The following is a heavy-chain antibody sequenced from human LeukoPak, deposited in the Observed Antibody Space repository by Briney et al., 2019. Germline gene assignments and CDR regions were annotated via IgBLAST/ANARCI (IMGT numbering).Heavy chain of an antibody. J-gene: IGHJ4*02. CDR1: GFTFSSYD. D-gene: IGHD5-12*01. Sequence: PGRSLRLSCAASGFTFSSYDIHWVRQAPGQGLEWVADISYDGSNKYYADSVKGRFTISRDNSKNTLYLQMNSPRAEDTAVYYCAKRSGYGFDYWGQGTLVTVSS. CDR3: AKRSGYGFDY. CDR2: ISYDGSNK. V-gene: IGHV3-30*18.